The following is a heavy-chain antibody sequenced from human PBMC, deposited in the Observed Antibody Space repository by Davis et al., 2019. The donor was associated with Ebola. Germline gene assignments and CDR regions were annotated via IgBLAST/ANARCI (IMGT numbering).Heavy chain of an antibody. CDR2: IYPGDSDT. CDR1: GYSFTSYW. CDR3: ARQRRAVVNWFDP. Sequence: KVSCKGSGYSFTSYWISWVRQMPGKGLEWMGIIYPGDSDTRYSPSFQGQVTTSADKSISTAYLQWSSLKASDTAMYYCARQRRAVVNWFDPWGQGTLVTVSS. D-gene: IGHD6-19*01. V-gene: IGHV5-51*01. J-gene: IGHJ5*02.